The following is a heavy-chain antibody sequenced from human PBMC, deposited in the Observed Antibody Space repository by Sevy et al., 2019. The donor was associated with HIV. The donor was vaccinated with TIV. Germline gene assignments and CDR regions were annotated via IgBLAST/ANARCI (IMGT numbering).Heavy chain of an antibody. D-gene: IGHD3-10*01. CDR1: GFAFSDYD. CDR2: ISDDGSKK. CDR3: AKVRPWFATYYFDY. Sequence: GGSLRLSCVGSGFAFSDYDMHWVRQAPGQGLEWVALISDDGSKKHYIDSVKGRFTISRDNPRTTMYLQMNSLRREDTAIYYCAKVRPWFATYYFDYWGQGSLVTVSS. J-gene: IGHJ4*02. V-gene: IGHV3-30*18.